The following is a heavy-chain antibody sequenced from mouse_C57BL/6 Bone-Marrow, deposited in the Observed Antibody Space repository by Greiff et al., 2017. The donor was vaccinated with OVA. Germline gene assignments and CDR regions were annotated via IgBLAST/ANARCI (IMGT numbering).Heavy chain of an antibody. D-gene: IGHD2-5*01. J-gene: IGHJ3*01. CDR3: ARDTIVTPWFAY. Sequence: DVKLVESGGGLVKPGGSLKLSCAASGFTFSSYAMSWVRQTPEKRLEWVATISDGGSYTYYPDNVKGRFTISRDNAKNNLYRQMSHLKSEDTAMYYCARDTIVTPWFAYWGQGTLVTVSA. CDR2: ISDGGSYT. V-gene: IGHV5-4*01. CDR1: GFTFSSYA.